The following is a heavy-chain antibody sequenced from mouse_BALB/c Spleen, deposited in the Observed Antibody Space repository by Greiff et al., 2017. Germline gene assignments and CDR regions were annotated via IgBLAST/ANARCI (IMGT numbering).Heavy chain of an antibody. D-gene: IGHD2-1*01. J-gene: IGHJ3*01. CDR1: GYTFTSYW. CDR3: TRWGGNYDWLAY. V-gene: IGHV1S41*01. CDR2: IAPGSGST. Sequence: DLVKPGASVKLSCKASGYTFTSYWINWINQRPGQGLEWIGRIAPGSGSTYYNEMFKGKATLTVDTSSSTAYIQLSSLSSEDSAVYFCTRWGGNYDWLAYWGQGTLGTVSA.